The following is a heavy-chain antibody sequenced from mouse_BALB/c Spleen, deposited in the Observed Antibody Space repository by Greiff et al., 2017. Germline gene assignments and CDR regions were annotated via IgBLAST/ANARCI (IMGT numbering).Heavy chain of an antibody. Sequence: EVQLVESGGGLVKPGGSLKLSCAASGFTFSSYAMSWVRQSPEKRLEWVAEISSGGSYTYYPDTVTGRFTISRDNAKNTLYLEMSSLRSEDTAMYYCARDHYYGSSYDAYWGQGTLVTVSA. CDR1: GFTFSSYA. D-gene: IGHD1-1*01. V-gene: IGHV5-9-4*01. J-gene: IGHJ3*01. CDR2: ISSGGSYT. CDR3: ARDHYYGSSYDAY.